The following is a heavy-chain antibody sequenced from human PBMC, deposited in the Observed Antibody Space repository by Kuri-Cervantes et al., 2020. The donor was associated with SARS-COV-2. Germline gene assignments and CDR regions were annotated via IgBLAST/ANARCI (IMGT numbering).Heavy chain of an antibody. CDR1: GFSVSKNY. J-gene: IGHJ6*02. CDR3: ARDRGFDCSGANCRITADSYLYGMDV. Sequence: LSLTCAGSGFSVSKNYITWVRQAPGKGLEWVSVITSNGKMSYVDSVKGRFTISRDNSKNTVFLHMNNLAAEGTAVYYCARDRGFDCSGANCRITADSYLYGMDVWGQGTTVTVSS. CDR2: ITSNGKM. D-gene: IGHD2-15*01. V-gene: IGHV3-53*01.